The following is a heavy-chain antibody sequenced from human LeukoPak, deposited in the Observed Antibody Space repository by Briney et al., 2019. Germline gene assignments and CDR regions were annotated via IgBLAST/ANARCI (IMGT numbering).Heavy chain of an antibody. J-gene: IGHJ5*02. Sequence: GGSLRLSSTASGFTFGDYAMSWVRQAPGKGLEWVGFIRSKAYGGTTEYAASVKGRFTISRDDSKSIAYLQMNSLKTEDTAVYYCTRVVLWTTGRDWFDPWGQGTLVTVSS. CDR3: TRVVLWTTGRDWFDP. CDR2: IRSKAYGGTT. V-gene: IGHV3-49*04. CDR1: GFTFGDYA. D-gene: IGHD2/OR15-2a*01.